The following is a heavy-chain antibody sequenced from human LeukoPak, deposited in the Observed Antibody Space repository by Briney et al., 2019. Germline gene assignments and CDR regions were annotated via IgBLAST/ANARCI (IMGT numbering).Heavy chain of an antibody. V-gene: IGHV4-39*01. CDR2: VFYSGST. J-gene: IGHJ4*02. D-gene: IGHD6-19*01. CDR3: ARSLGSGWYNDYFDY. Sequence: PSETLSLTCTVSGGSITSSSYYWGWIRQPPGKGLEWIGTVFYSGSTYYSPSLRGRVTISVDTSKNQFSLKLSSVTAADTAVYYCARSLGSGWYNDYFDYWGQGTMVTVSS. CDR1: GGSITSSSYY.